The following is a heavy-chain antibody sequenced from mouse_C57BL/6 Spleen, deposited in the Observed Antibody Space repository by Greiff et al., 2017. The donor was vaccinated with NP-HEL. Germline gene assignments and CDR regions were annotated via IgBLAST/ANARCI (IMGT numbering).Heavy chain of an antibody. D-gene: IGHD1-1*01. Sequence: DVQLVESGGGLVKPGGSLKLSCAASGFTFSSYAMSWVRQTPEKRLEWVATISDGGSYPSYPDNVKGRFTISRDNAKNNLYLQMSHLKSEDTAMYYCARTVLYYYAMDYWGQGTSVTVSS. CDR3: ARTVLYYYAMDY. V-gene: IGHV5-4*01. J-gene: IGHJ4*01. CDR2: ISDGGSYP. CDR1: GFTFSSYA.